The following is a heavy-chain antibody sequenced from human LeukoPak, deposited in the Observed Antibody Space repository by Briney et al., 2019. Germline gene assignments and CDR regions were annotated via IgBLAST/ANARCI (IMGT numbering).Heavy chain of an antibody. CDR2: INHSGST. Sequence: SETLSLTCAVYGGSLSGYYWSWIRQPPGKGLEWIGEINHSGSTNYNPSLKSRVTISVDTSKNQFSLKLSSVTAADTAVYYCARGLVTMVRGGAQFYTHWGQGTLVTVSS. D-gene: IGHD3-10*01. CDR1: GGSLSGYY. CDR3: ARGLVTMVRGGAQFYTH. J-gene: IGHJ4*02. V-gene: IGHV4-34*01.